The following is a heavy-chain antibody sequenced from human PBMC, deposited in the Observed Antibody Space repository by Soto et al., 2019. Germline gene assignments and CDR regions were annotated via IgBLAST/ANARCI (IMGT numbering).Heavy chain of an antibody. D-gene: IGHD2-2*02. CDR2: ISYDGSNK. CDR3: AKGDIVVVPAAINTHYYYYGMDV. V-gene: IGHV3-30*18. Sequence: GGSLRLSCAASGFTFSSYGMHWVRQAPGKGLEWVAVISYDGSNKYYADSVKGRFTISRDNSKNTLYLQMNSLRAEDTAVYYCAKGDIVVVPAAINTHYYYYGMDVWGQGTTVTVSS. CDR1: GFTFSSYG. J-gene: IGHJ6*02.